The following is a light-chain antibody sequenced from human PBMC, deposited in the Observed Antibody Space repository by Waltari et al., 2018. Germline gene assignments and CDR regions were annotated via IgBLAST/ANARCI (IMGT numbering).Light chain of an antibody. CDR3: SSYITTNTLEL. CDR2: DVS. V-gene: IGLV2-14*03. J-gene: IGLJ3*02. CDR1: SSAVGTDNY. Sequence: QSALTQPASVSGSPGQSITISCTGTSSAVGTDNYVSWYQQHPGKAPKLLIYDVSYRPSGVSYRFSGSKSGNTASLTISGLQAEDEADYYCSSYITTNTLELFGGGTSLTVL.